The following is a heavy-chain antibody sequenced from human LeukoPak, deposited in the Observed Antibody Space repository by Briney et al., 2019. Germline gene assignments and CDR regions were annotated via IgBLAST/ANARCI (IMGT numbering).Heavy chain of an antibody. J-gene: IGHJ6*03. V-gene: IGHV1-18*01. CDR1: GYTLSNYG. Sequence: ASVKVSCKASGYTLSNYGISWVRQAPGQGLEWMGWISGYNGNTNYAQKFQGRVSMTTDTSTSTAYMELTSLTSDDTAMYYCTRLVVYPAYYYYMDVWGEGTTLTVYS. CDR2: ISGYNGNT. CDR3: TRLVVYPAYYYYMDV. D-gene: IGHD2-8*02.